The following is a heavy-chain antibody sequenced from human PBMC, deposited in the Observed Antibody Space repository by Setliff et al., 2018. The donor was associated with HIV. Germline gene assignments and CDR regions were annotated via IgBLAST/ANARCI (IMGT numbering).Heavy chain of an antibody. CDR3: ARDFGDNSGWDL. CDR2: FSYRGGT. J-gene: IGHJ5*02. Sequence: SETLSLTCAVSGVSVTSHFWSWIRQPPGKGLEWIGYFSYRGGTNSNPSLKSRVPISVDTSKNYVSLKMSSVTAADTAVYSCARDFGDNSGWDLRGQGMLVTVSS. V-gene: IGHV4-59*02. D-gene: IGHD1-20*01. CDR1: GVSVTSHF.